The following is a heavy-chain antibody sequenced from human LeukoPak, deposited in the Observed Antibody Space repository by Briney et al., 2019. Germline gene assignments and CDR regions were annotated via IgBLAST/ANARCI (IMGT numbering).Heavy chain of an antibody. V-gene: IGHV3-64D*06. Sequence: PGGSLRLSCSASGFTFSSYAMHWVRQAPGKGLEYVSAISSNGGSTYYADSVKGRFTISRDNSKNTLYLQMSSLRAGDTAVYYCVRAGAAAGDKKYYFDYWGQGTLVTVSS. CDR3: VRAGAAAGDKKYYFDY. D-gene: IGHD6-13*01. CDR1: GFTFSSYA. J-gene: IGHJ4*02. CDR2: ISSNGGST.